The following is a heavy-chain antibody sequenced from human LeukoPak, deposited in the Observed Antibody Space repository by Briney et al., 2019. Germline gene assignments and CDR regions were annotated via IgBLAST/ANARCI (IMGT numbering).Heavy chain of an antibody. CDR1: GGSFSGYY. Sequence: SETLSLTCAVYGGSFSGYYWSWIRQPPGKGLEWIGEINHSGSTNYNPSLKSRLTISVDTSKNQFSLKLRSVTAADTAVYYCARVYCSSTSCYSWFDPWGQGTLVTVSS. D-gene: IGHD2-2*01. V-gene: IGHV4-34*01. CDR2: INHSGST. J-gene: IGHJ5*02. CDR3: ARVYCSSTSCYSWFDP.